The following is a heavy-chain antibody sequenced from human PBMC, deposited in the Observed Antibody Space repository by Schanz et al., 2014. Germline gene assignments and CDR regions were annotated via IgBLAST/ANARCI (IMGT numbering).Heavy chain of an antibody. CDR2: ISGSGRDT. V-gene: IGHV3-23*04. D-gene: IGHD3-22*01. Sequence: VQLVESGGGLVKPGGSLRLSCAASGFTFSDYCMVWIRQAPGKGLEWVSAISGSGRDTYYAASVKGRFTISRDNSKNTLSLQMNSLRAEDTAVYYCAKIRYDSSGYYLPYYGMDVWGQGTTVIVSS. J-gene: IGHJ6*02. CDR3: AKIRYDSSGYYLPYYGMDV. CDR1: GFTFSDYC.